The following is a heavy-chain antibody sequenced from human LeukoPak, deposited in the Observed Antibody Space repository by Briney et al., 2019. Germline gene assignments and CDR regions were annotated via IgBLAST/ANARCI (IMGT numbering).Heavy chain of an antibody. Sequence: PGGSLRLSCAASGFTFSGSAMSWVRQAPGKGLEWVSGISIGGDYTYYADSVKGRFTISRDNSKNTLSLQMSNLRAEDTAIYYCAQSRSGLDYWGQGTLVTVSS. D-gene: IGHD6-19*01. CDR1: GFTFSGSA. J-gene: IGHJ4*02. V-gene: IGHV3-23*01. CDR3: AQSRSGLDY. CDR2: ISIGGDYT.